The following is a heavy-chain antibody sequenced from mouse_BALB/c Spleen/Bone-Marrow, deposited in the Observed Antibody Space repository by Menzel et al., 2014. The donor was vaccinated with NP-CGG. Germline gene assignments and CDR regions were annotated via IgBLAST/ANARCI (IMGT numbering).Heavy chain of an antibody. Sequence: VQLQQSGPELVKPGASVKMSCKASGYTFTSYVMHWVKQKPGQGLEWIGYINPYNDGTKYNEKFKGKATLTSDKSSSAAYMELSSLTSEESAVNYWAGEYDVNFDYWGQGTTLTVSS. D-gene: IGHD2-12*01. CDR1: GYTFTSYV. CDR2: INPYNDGT. V-gene: IGHV1-14*01. J-gene: IGHJ2*01. CDR3: AGEYDVNFDY.